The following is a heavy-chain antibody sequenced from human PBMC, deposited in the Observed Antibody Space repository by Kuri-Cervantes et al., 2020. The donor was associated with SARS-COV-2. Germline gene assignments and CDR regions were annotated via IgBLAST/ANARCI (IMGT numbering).Heavy chain of an antibody. D-gene: IGHD1-26*01. V-gene: IGHV3-23*01. J-gene: IGHJ1*01. CDR1: GFTFRTYA. CDR3: ARALGDSGSYHIQH. Sequence: GESLKISCAASGFTFRTYAMSWVRQAPGKGLVWVSSFCGGGGSTYYADSVKGRFTISRDNSKNTLYLQMNSLRAEDTAVYYCARALGDSGSYHIQHWGQGTLVTVSS. CDR2: FCGGGGST.